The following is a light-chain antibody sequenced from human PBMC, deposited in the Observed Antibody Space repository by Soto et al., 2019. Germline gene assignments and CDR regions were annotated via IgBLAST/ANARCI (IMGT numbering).Light chain of an antibody. Sequence: DIHMTQSPSSLSASVGNIFTITCQASQDISNYLNWYQQTPGKAPKLLIYDASNLETGVPSRLSGSGSGTDFTFTISSMQPEDIATYYCQQYDNLTLTFGGGTKVDIK. CDR3: QQYDNLTLT. CDR2: DAS. J-gene: IGKJ4*01. V-gene: IGKV1-33*01. CDR1: QDISNY.